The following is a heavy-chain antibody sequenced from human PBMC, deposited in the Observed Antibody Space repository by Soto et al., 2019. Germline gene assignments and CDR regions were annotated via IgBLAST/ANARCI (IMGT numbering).Heavy chain of an antibody. CDR2: IYYSGST. CDR3: ARSPNYYYYGFDV. Sequence: PSEPLSLTCTVSGGSVSSGDYFWSWLRQSPGKRLEWIAYIYYSGSTNYNPSLKSRATISVDTSKSQVSLTLTSMTAADAALYYCARSPNYYYYGFDVWGQGTAVTVSS. D-gene: IGHD3-10*01. J-gene: IGHJ6*02. CDR1: GGSVSSGDYF. V-gene: IGHV4-61*08.